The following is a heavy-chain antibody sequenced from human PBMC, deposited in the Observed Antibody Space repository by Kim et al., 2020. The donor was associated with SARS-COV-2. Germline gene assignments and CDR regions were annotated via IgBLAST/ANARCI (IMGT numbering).Heavy chain of an antibody. D-gene: IGHD2-2*01. CDR3: ARGKIVMVPAALDY. Sequence: ASVKVSCKASVYTFSVYAMHWVRQAPGQRLEWLGWINSGNGNTKYSQKFQGRVTITRDTSASTVYMELSSLRSEDTAVYYCARGKIVMVPAALDYWGQGTLVTVSS. CDR2: INSGNGNT. J-gene: IGHJ4*02. V-gene: IGHV1-3*01. CDR1: VYTFSVYA.